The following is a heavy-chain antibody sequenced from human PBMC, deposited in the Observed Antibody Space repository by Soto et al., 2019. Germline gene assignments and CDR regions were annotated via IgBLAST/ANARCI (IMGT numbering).Heavy chain of an antibody. J-gene: IGHJ4*02. Sequence: LRLSCAASGFTFSNYAMSWVRQAPGKGLEWVSTISGRGGNTYYADSVKGRFTISRDNSRNTLYLQMDSLRVEDSAVYSCAKAGCSGCTCYLYYFDSWGQGALVTVAS. CDR2: ISGRGGNT. V-gene: IGHV3-23*01. CDR3: AKAGCSGCTCYLYYFDS. CDR1: GFTFSNYA. D-gene: IGHD2-15*01.